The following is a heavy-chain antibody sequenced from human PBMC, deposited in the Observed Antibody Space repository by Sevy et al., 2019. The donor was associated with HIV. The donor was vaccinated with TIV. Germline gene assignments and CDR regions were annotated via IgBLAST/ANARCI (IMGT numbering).Heavy chain of an antibody. Sequence: GGSLRLSCAASGFTFSNAWMSWVRQAPGKGLEWVGRIKSKTDGGKTDYAAPVKGRFTISIDDSKNMLYLKMNSLKTEDTAVDYCTADILTGYFDYWGQGTLVTVSS. V-gene: IGHV3-15*01. CDR3: TADILTGYFDY. CDR1: GFTFSNAW. J-gene: IGHJ4*02. CDR2: IKSKTDGGKT. D-gene: IGHD3-9*01.